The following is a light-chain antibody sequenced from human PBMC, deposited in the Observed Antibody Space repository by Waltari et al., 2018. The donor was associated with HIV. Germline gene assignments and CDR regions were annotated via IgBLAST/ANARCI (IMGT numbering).Light chain of an antibody. CDR2: EVN. V-gene: IGLV2-23*02. J-gene: IGLJ3*02. CDR3: CSYAGSRTLWV. Sequence: QSALTQPASVSGSPGQSITISSTGPSLDVGSYNLSSWYQQHPGKPPKLMIYEVNKRPSGVSIRFSGSKSGITASLTISGLQAEDEADYYCCSYAGSRTLWVFGGGTKVTVL. CDR1: SLDVGSYNL.